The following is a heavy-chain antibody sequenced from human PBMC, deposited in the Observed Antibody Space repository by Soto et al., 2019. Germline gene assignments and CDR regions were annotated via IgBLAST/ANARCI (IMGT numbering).Heavy chain of an antibody. D-gene: IGHD1-26*01. V-gene: IGHV1-18*01. CDR3: ASGAVGATLYYHYYGMDV. CDR1: GYTFTSYG. Sequence: ASVKVSCKASGYTFTSYGISWVRQAPGQGLEWMGWISAYNGNTNYAQKLQGRVTMTTDTSTSTAYMELRSLRSDDTAVYYCASGAVGATLYYHYYGMDVWGQGTTVTVSS. J-gene: IGHJ6*02. CDR2: ISAYNGNT.